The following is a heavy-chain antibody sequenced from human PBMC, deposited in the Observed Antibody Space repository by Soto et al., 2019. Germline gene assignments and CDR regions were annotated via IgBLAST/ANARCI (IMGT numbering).Heavy chain of an antibody. Sequence: QVQLVQSGAEVKKPGSSVKVSCKASGGTFSSYAISWVRQAPGQGLEWMGVIIPIFGTANYAQKFQGRVTITADESTSTAYMELSSLRSEDTAVYYCARPRIAVAGTDYYYGMDVWGQGTTVTVSS. CDR1: GGTFSSYA. D-gene: IGHD6-19*01. CDR2: IIPIFGTA. J-gene: IGHJ6*02. CDR3: ARPRIAVAGTDYYYGMDV. V-gene: IGHV1-69*12.